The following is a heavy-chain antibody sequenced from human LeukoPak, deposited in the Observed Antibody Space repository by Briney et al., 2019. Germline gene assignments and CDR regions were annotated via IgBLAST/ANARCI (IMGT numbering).Heavy chain of an antibody. J-gene: IGHJ4*02. Sequence: SETLSLTCTVSGGSITSYYWSWIRLPAGKGLGWIGRIYTSGSTNYNPSLKSQVTMSVDTSKNQFSLKLSSVTAADTAVYYCAREDDCSGSYVCLYYFDYWGQGTLVTVSS. CDR3: AREDDCSGSYVCLYYFDY. V-gene: IGHV4-4*07. D-gene: IGHD1-26*01. CDR1: GGSITSYY. CDR2: IYTSGST.